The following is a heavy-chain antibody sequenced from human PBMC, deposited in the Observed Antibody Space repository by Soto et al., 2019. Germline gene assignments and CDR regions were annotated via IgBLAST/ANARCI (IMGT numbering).Heavy chain of an antibody. D-gene: IGHD2-2*01. CDR2: MNPNSGNT. V-gene: IGHV1-8*01. CDR3: ARVRIVVVPAAIPYYYYYYMDV. J-gene: IGHJ6*03. Sequence: QVQLVQSGAEVKKPGASVKVSCKASGYTFTSYDINWVRQATGQGLEWMGWMNPNSGNTGYAQKFQGRVTMTRNTSISTAYMELSSRRSEDTAVYYCARVRIVVVPAAIPYYYYYYMDVWGKGTTVTVSS. CDR1: GYTFTSYD.